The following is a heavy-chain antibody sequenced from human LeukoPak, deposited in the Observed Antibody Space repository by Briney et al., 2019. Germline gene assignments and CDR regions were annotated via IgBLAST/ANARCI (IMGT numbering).Heavy chain of an antibody. CDR3: AKTSGGNY. V-gene: IGHV3-23*01. Sequence: GGSLRLSCAATGFTFSTYVMSWVRQAPGKGLEWVSAVSGDGGSTYYADSVKGRFTISRDSSKNTLYLQMNSLRAEDTAVYYCAKTSGGNYWGQGTLVTVSS. CDR1: GFTFSTYV. D-gene: IGHD2-2*01. CDR2: VSGDGGST. J-gene: IGHJ4*02.